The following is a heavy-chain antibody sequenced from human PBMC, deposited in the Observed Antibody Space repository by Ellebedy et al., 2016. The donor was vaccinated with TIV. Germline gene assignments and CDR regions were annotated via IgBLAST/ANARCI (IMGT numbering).Heavy chain of an antibody. V-gene: IGHV1-18*01. CDR3: ARVVVVPAAMVDNWFDP. J-gene: IGHJ5*02. CDR2: ISAYNGNT. Sequence: ASVKVSXXASGYTFTSYGISWVRQAPGQGLEWMGWISAYNGNTNYAQKLQGRVTMTTDTSTSTAYMELRSLRSDDTAVYYCARVVVVPAAMVDNWFDPWGQGTLVTVSS. D-gene: IGHD2-2*01. CDR1: GYTFTSYG.